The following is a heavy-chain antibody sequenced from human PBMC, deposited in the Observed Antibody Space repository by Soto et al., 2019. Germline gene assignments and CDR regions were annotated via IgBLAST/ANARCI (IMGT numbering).Heavy chain of an antibody. Sequence: GGSLRLSCAASGFTFSSYGMHWVRPAPGKGLEWVAVIWYDGSNKYYADSVKGRFTISRDNSKNTLYLQMNSLRAEDTAVYYCARGTLAARPNTFDYWGQGTLVTVSS. J-gene: IGHJ4*02. V-gene: IGHV3-33*01. CDR3: ARGTLAARPNTFDY. D-gene: IGHD6-6*01. CDR2: IWYDGSNK. CDR1: GFTFSSYG.